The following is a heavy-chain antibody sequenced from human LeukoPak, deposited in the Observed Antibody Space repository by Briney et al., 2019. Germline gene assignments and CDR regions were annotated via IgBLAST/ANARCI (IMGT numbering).Heavy chain of an antibody. CDR1: GYSFANYW. CDR3: ARKEAGRPFDY. Sequence: GESLKISCKGSGYSFANYWTAWVRQMPGKGLEWMGIIYPGDSDIRYSPSFQGQVTISADKSINTAHLQWSSLKASDTAMYFCARKEAGRPFDYWGQGTLVTVSS. D-gene: IGHD6-13*01. V-gene: IGHV5-51*01. J-gene: IGHJ4*02. CDR2: IYPGDSDI.